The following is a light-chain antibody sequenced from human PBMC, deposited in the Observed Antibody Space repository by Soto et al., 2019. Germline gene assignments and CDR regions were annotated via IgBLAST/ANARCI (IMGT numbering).Light chain of an antibody. CDR2: ANS. CDR3: HSYDSSLSVV. Sequence: QSVLTQPPSVSGAPGQRVTISCTGSSSNIGAGYDVHWYQQLPGTAPKLLIYANSNRPSGVPDRFSGSKSGTSASLAITGLQAEDEADYYCHSYDSSLSVVFGGGTKVTVL. V-gene: IGLV1-40*01. J-gene: IGLJ2*01. CDR1: SSNIGAGYD.